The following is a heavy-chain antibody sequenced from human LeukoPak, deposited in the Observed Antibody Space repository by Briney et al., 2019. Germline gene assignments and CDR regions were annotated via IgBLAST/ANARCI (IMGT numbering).Heavy chain of an antibody. J-gene: IGHJ4*02. CDR1: GASISSYY. Sequence: PSETLSLTCTVSGASISSYYWSWIRQPPGKGLEWIGYIYYSGSTHYNPSLKSRVTISVDTSKNQCSLRLSSMTAADTAVYYCASGPYPAAGTDHQFDYWGQGTLVTVSS. CDR3: ASGPYPAAGTDHQFDY. CDR2: IYYSGST. V-gene: IGHV4-59*01. D-gene: IGHD6-13*01.